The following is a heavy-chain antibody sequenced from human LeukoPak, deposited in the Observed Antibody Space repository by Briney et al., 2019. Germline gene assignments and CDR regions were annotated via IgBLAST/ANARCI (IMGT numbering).Heavy chain of an antibody. D-gene: IGHD2-2*01. J-gene: IGHJ6*03. CDR1: GFTVSSNY. Sequence: GSLRLSCAASGFTVSSNYMSWVRQAPGKGLEWVSGIYTGGDTYYADSVKDRFTISRDNSKNTLDLQMNSLRTEDTAVYFCAKDWRCSSTSCVYYYYMDVWGKGTTVTVSS. V-gene: IGHV3-66*01. CDR3: AKDWRCSSTSCVYYYYMDV. CDR2: IYTGGDT.